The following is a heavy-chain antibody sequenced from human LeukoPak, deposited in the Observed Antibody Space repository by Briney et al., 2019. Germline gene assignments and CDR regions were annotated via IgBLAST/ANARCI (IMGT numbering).Heavy chain of an antibody. J-gene: IGHJ4*02. D-gene: IGHD4-17*01. CDR1: GGSFSSDNW. Sequence: SGTLSLTCAVSGGSFSSDNWWSWVRQPPGKGLEWIGEIYHSGSTSYNPSLKSRVTIEVDKSNNRFSLKLSSVTAADTALYYCACTTTVTTKLNYWGQGILVTVSS. CDR3: ACTTTVTTKLNY. V-gene: IGHV4-4*02. CDR2: IYHSGST.